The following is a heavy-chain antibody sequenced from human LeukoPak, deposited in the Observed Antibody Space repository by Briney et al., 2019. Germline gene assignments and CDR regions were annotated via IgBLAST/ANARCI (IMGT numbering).Heavy chain of an antibody. CDR1: GGSFSGYY. V-gene: IGHV4-34*01. D-gene: IGHD2-15*01. CDR3: ARQIPATANHYFDY. J-gene: IGHJ4*02. CDR2: INHSGST. Sequence: SSETLSLTCAVYGGSFSGYYWSWIRQPPGKGLEWIREINHSGSTNYNPSLKSRVTISVDTSKNQFSLKLSSVTAADTAVYYCARQIPATANHYFDYWGQGTLVTVSS.